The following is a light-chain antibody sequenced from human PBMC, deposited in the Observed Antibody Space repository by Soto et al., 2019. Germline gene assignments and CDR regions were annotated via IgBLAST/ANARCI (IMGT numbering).Light chain of an antibody. CDR3: QPYNYWPLT. V-gene: IGKV3-15*01. J-gene: IGKJ4*01. CDR2: DTS. Sequence: MVMTQSPAPMSVSPGERATLSCRASQSVSSNLAWYQHKPGQTPRLLIYDTSTRATGVPTRFSGSRSGAEFTLTINSLQSEDFAVYYCQPYNYWPLTFGGGAKVDI. CDR1: QSVSSN.